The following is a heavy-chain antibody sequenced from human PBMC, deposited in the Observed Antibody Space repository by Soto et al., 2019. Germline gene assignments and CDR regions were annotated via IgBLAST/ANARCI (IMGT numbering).Heavy chain of an antibody. V-gene: IGHV1-24*01. CDR2: FDPEDCET. CDR3: AKTPYSTVDNYFDY. J-gene: IGHJ4*02. D-gene: IGHD4-4*01. Sequence: ASLQASCEVFVYTLNGLSIHGVQHANGKGLEWMGGFDPEDCETIYAQKFQGRVTMTEDTSTDTAYMELSSLRSEDTAVYYCAKTPYSTVDNYFDYCGQGILV. CDR1: VYTLNGLS.